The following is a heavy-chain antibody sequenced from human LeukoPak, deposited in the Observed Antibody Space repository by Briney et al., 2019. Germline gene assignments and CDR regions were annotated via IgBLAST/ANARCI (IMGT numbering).Heavy chain of an antibody. Sequence: ASVKVSCKASGYTFTSYGISWVRQAPGQGLEWMGWISAYNGNTNYAQKLQGRVTMTTDTSTSTAYMELRSLRSDDTAVYYCARDLPPRWLQLGEFDYWGQGTLVTVSS. V-gene: IGHV1-18*01. CDR1: GYTFTSYG. J-gene: IGHJ4*02. CDR3: ARDLPPRWLQLGEFDY. CDR2: ISAYNGNT. D-gene: IGHD5-24*01.